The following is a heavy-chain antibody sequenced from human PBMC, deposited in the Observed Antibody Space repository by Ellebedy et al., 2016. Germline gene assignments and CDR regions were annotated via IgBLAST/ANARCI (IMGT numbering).Heavy chain of an antibody. Sequence: ASVKVSCXASGYTFTGYYMHWVRQAPGQGLEWMGWINPNSGGTNYAQKFQGRVTMTRDTSISTAYMELSRLRSDDTAVYYCARDLRVRRYCSSTSCPKSGWFNPWGQGTLVTVSS. CDR3: ARDLRVRRYCSSTSCPKSGWFNP. CDR1: GYTFTGYY. CDR2: INPNSGGT. D-gene: IGHD2-2*01. V-gene: IGHV1-2*02. J-gene: IGHJ5*02.